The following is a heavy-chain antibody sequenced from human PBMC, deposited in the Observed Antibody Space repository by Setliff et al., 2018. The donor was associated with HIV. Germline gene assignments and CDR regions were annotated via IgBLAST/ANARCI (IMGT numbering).Heavy chain of an antibody. Sequence: GESLKISCAASGFTFSTYTMNWVRQAPGKGLEWVSSISYSSTYIYYADSVKGRFTISRDNAKNSLYLQMNSLRLEDTALYYCVKGGMTNAAFNIWGPGTMVTVSS. V-gene: IGHV3-21*01. CDR2: ISYSSTYI. CDR1: GFTFSTYT. J-gene: IGHJ3*02. CDR3: VKGGMTNAAFNI. D-gene: IGHD3-16*01.